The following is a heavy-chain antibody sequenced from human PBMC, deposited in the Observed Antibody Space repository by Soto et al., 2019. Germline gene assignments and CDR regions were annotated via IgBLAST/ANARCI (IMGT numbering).Heavy chain of an antibody. CDR3: AREPSNTSGRFPYFDY. V-gene: IGHV1-18*01. D-gene: IGHD6-19*01. Sequence: ASVKVSCKASGFTFTHYGISWVRQAPGQGLEWMGWISTYNGDTIYAQNFQGRVTLMTDRSSSTAYMDLRSLRSDDTAVYYCAREPSNTSGRFPYFDYGGPGIRVTVSS. CDR1: GFTFTHYG. CDR2: ISTYNGDT. J-gene: IGHJ4*02.